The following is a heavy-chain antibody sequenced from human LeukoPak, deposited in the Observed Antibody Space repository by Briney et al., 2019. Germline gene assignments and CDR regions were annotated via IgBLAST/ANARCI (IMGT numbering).Heavy chain of an antibody. CDR2: ISGSGGST. V-gene: IGHV3-23*01. CDR1: GFTFSSYA. CDR3: AKPPTQWLVRGYFQH. Sequence: GGSLRLSCAASGFTFSSYAMSWVRQAPGKGLEWVSAISGSGGSTYYADSVKGRFTISRDNSKNTLYLQMNSLRAEDTAVYYCAKPPTQWLVRGYFQHWGLGTLVTVSS. D-gene: IGHD6-19*01. J-gene: IGHJ1*01.